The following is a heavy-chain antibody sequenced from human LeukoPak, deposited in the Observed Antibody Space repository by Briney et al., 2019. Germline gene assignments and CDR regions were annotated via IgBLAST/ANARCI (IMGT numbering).Heavy chain of an antibody. Sequence: PGRSMRLSCAASGFIFSSDSMHWVRQAPGKGLEWVAVIWYAGSDKYYADSVKGRFTISRDNSKKALSLQMNRLRDEDTAVYYCARVPIWFGELSFDYWGQGTLVTVSS. J-gene: IGHJ4*02. V-gene: IGHV3-33*01. CDR3: ARVPIWFGELSFDY. D-gene: IGHD3-10*01. CDR1: GFIFSSDS. CDR2: IWYAGSDK.